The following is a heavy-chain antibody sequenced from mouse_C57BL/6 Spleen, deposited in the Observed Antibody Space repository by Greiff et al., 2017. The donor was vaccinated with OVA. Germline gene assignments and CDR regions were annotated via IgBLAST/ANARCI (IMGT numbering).Heavy chain of an antibody. J-gene: IGHJ4*01. CDR1: GYAFSSSW. Sequence: VQLQQSGPELVKPGASVKISCKASGYAFSSSWMNWVKQRPGKGLEWIGRIYPGDGDTNYNGKFTGKATLAAAKSSSTAYMQLSSLISEDAAVYFCARGFVMDYWGQGTSVTVSS. CDR3: ARGFVMDY. V-gene: IGHV1-82*01. CDR2: IYPGDGDT.